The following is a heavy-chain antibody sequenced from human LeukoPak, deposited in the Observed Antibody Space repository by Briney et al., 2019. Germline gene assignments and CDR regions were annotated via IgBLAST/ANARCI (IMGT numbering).Heavy chain of an antibody. CDR3: ARGRGYSYGLYRSEIDY. CDR1: GYTFTSYD. Sequence: GASVKVSCKASGYTFTSYDINWVRQATGQGLAWMGWMNPNSGNTGYAQKFQGRVTMTRNTSISTAYMELSSLRSEDTAVYYCARGRGYSYGLYRSEIDYWGQGTLVTVSS. J-gene: IGHJ4*02. D-gene: IGHD5-18*01. CDR2: MNPNSGNT. V-gene: IGHV1-8*01.